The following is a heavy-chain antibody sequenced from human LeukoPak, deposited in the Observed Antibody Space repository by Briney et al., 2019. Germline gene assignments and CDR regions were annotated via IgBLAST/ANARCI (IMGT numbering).Heavy chain of an antibody. J-gene: IGHJ6*02. CDR3: ARELKSRYYYYGMDV. V-gene: IGHV3-11*01. D-gene: IGHD2-2*01. CDR1: GFTFSDYY. Sequence: PGGSLRLSCAASGFTFSDYYMSWIRQAPGKGLEWVSYISSSGSTIYYADSVKGRFTISRDNAKNSLYLQMNSLRAGDTAVYYCARELKSRYYYYGMDVWGQGTTVTVSS. CDR2: ISSSGSTI.